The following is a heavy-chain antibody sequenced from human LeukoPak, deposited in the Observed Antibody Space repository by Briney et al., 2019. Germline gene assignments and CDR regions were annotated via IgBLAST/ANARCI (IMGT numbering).Heavy chain of an antibody. CDR1: GFTFSNYS. D-gene: IGHD2-21*02. J-gene: IGHJ4*02. CDR2: IGSTSHFR. Sequence: GGSLRLSCAASGFTFSNYSMNWVRQAPGKGLEWVSSIGSTSHFRYYADSLKGRVTISRDNAKNLLYLQMSSLRVEDTAVYYCARSCDGDCYSDYWGQGTLVTVSS. V-gene: IGHV3-21*01. CDR3: ARSCDGDCYSDY.